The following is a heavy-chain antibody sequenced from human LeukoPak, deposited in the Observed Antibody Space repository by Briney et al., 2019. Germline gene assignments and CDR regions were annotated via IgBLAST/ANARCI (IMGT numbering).Heavy chain of an antibody. V-gene: IGHV4-38-2*02. CDR2: IYHNGST. Sequence: SETLSLTCTVSGYSIGSISSTYYWGWVRQSPGKGLEWIGSIYHNGSTYYNPSLQSRVTISIDTSKNQFSLKLSSVTAADTAVYYCARVNSSRAFDYWGQGTLVTVSS. J-gene: IGHJ4*02. CDR3: ARVNSSRAFDY. CDR1: GYSIGSISSTYY. D-gene: IGHD6-13*01.